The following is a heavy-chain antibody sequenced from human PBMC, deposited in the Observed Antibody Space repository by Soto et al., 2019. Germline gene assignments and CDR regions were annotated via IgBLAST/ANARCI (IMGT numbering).Heavy chain of an antibody. V-gene: IGHV3-23*01. CDR1: GFSFSDYA. J-gene: IGHJ4*02. Sequence: GGSLRLSCAASGFSFSDYAMSWVRQAPGKGLEWVPVISESGGSTHYADSVRGRFTVSRDNSKNSLSLRMNSLRDEDTAVYFRAKRSPYSSGWYSPIFDYWGQGALVTVSS. CDR2: ISESGGST. D-gene: IGHD6-13*01. CDR3: AKRSPYSSGWYSPIFDY.